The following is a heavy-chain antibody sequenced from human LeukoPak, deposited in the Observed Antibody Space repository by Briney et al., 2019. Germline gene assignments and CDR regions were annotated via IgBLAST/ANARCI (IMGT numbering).Heavy chain of an antibody. D-gene: IGHD1-26*01. CDR3: ARGPWRGAFDI. CDR1: GGXISSSSYY. CDR2: IHHSGST. V-gene: IGHV4-39*01. Sequence: SETLSLTCTVSGGXISSSSYYWGWIRQPPGKGLEWIGSIHHSGSTYYNPSLKSRVTISEDTSKNQFSLKVSSVTAADTAVYYCARGPWRGAFDIWGQGTMVTVSS. J-gene: IGHJ3*02.